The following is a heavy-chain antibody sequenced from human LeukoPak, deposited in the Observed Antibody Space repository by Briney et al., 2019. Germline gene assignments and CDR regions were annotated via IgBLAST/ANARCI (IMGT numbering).Heavy chain of an antibody. CDR1: GFTFSSYS. CDR3: ARAGFDAFDI. Sequence: PGGSLRLSCAASGFTFSSYSMNWVRQAPGKGPEWVSSISSSSSYIYYADSVKGRFTVSRDNAKNSLYLQMNSLRAEDTAVYYCARAGFDAFDIWGQGTMVTVSS. V-gene: IGHV3-21*01. J-gene: IGHJ3*02. CDR2: ISSSSSYI.